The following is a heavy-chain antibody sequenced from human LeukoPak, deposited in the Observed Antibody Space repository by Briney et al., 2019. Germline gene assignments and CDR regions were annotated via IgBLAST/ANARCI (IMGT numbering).Heavy chain of an antibody. CDR3: ARLSANSSAYFFDY. D-gene: IGHD3-22*01. CDR1: GFTVGSNY. CDR2: IYRGGST. Sequence: GGSLRLSCAASGFTVGSNYMSWVRQAPGKGLEWVSIIYRGGSTSYADSVKGRFTISRDTSKNTLYLQMNSLRAEDTAVYYCARLSANSSAYFFDYWGQGPLVTVSS. J-gene: IGHJ4*02. V-gene: IGHV3-66*04.